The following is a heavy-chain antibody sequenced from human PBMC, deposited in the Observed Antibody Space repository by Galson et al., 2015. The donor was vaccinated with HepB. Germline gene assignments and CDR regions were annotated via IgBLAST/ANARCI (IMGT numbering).Heavy chain of an antibody. J-gene: IGHJ4*01. Sequence: SLRLSCAASKFTFSSYDMHWVRQATGKGLEWVSAIGPAGDTYYLGSVRGRFTISRENAKNSLYLQMNSLRAGDTAVYFCARSIRRGGVIEYYFDYWGHGTLVTVSS. D-gene: IGHD3-16*02. CDR3: ARSIRRGGVIEYYFDY. CDR1: KFTFSSYD. V-gene: IGHV3-13*01. CDR2: IGPAGDT.